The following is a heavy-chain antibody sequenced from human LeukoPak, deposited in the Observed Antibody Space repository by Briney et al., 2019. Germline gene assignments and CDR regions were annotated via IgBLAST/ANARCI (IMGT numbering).Heavy chain of an antibody. V-gene: IGHV3-73*01. D-gene: IGHD3-16*01. CDR2: IRSKADNYAT. CDR3: VRQGGDY. CDR1: GFTFSGSA. J-gene: IGHJ4*02. Sequence: GGSLKLSCAASGFTFSGSAMHWVRQASGKGLEWVGHIRSKADNYATGYAASVKGRFTISRDDSKNTAYLQMNSLNTEDTAMYYCVRQGGDYWGQGTLVTVSS.